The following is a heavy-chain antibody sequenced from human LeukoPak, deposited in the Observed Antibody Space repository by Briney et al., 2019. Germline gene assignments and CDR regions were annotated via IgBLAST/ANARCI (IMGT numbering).Heavy chain of an antibody. J-gene: IGHJ4*02. V-gene: IGHV4-34*01. CDR2: INHSGST. D-gene: IGHD3-22*01. CDR1: GGSFSGYY. Sequence: SETLSLTCAVYGGSFSGYYWSWIRQPPGKGLEWIGEINHSGSTNYNPSLTSRVTISVDTSKNQFSLKLSSVTAADTAVYYCARGSVIVVDYFDYWGQGTLVTVSS. CDR3: ARGSVIVVDYFDY.